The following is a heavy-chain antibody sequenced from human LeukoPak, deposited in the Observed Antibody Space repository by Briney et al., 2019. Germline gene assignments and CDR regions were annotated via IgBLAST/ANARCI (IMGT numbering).Heavy chain of an antibody. CDR2: ISGSGHTI. CDR3: VRDTSEAVAGTGRYYNGMDV. CDR1: GFTFSSYE. J-gene: IGHJ6*02. V-gene: IGHV3-48*03. Sequence: GGSLRLSCAASGFTFSSYEMNWVRQAPGKGLEWVSYISGSGHTIYYADSVKGRFTISRDDAQNSLYLQMNSLRAEDTAVYYCVRDTSEAVAGTGRYYNGMDVWGQGTTVTVSS. D-gene: IGHD6-19*01.